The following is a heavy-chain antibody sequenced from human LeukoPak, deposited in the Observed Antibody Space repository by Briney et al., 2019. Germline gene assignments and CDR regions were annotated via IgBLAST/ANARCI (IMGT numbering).Heavy chain of an antibody. CDR2: INHSGST. D-gene: IGHD3-16*02. Sequence: SETLSLTCAVYGGSFSGYYWSWIRQPPGKGLEWIGEINHSGSTNYNPSLKSRVTISVDTSKNQFSLKLSSVTAADTAVYYCARLGAYDYVWGSYRYGYYFDYWGQGTLVTVSS. CDR3: ARLGAYDYVWGSYRYGYYFDY. J-gene: IGHJ4*02. CDR1: GGSFSGYY. V-gene: IGHV4-34*01.